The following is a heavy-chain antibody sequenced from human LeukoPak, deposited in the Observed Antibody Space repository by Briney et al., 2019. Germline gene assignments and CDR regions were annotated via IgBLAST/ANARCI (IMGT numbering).Heavy chain of an antibody. CDR1: GFTFSSYG. D-gene: IGHD6-19*01. CDR3: ARSLIAVAFPGDY. J-gene: IGHJ4*02. CDR2: ISSSSSTI. V-gene: IGHV3-48*02. Sequence: GGSLRLSCVASGFTFSSYGMNWVRQAPGKGLEWVSYISSSSSTIYYADSVEGRFTISRDNAKNSLYLQMNSLRDEDTAVYYCARSLIAVAFPGDYWGQGTLVTVSS.